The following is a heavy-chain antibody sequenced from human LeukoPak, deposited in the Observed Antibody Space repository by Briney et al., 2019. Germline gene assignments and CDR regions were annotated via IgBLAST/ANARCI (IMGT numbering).Heavy chain of an antibody. CDR3: AKSYGDYALDY. CDR2: ISWNSGSI. D-gene: IGHD4-17*01. CDR1: GFTFSDYA. J-gene: IGHJ4*02. V-gene: IGHV3-9*03. Sequence: GGSLRLSCAASGFTFSDYAMHWVRQAPGKGLEWVSGISWNSGSIGYAASVRGRFTISRDNAKNSLYLQMNSLRAEDMALYYCAKSYGDYALDYWGQGTLVTVSS.